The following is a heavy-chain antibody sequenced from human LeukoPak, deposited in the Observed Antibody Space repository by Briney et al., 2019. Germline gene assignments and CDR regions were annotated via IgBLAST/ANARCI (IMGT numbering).Heavy chain of an antibody. Sequence: ETLSLTCTVSGGSISSYYWSWVRQAPGKGLEWVSYISSSGSTIYYADSVKGRFTISRDNSKNALYLQMNSLRAEDTAVYYCAKGGYYERPWYFDYWGQGTLVTVSS. CDR1: GGSISSYY. CDR2: ISSSGSTI. V-gene: IGHV3-48*01. CDR3: AKGGYYERPWYFDY. J-gene: IGHJ4*02. D-gene: IGHD3-22*01.